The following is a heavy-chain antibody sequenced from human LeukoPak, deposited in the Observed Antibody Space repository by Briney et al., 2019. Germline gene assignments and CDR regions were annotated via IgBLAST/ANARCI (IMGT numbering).Heavy chain of an antibody. CDR1: GFTFSSYE. V-gene: IGHV3-48*03. J-gene: IGHJ3*02. D-gene: IGHD6-19*01. Sequence: GGSLRLSCAASGFTFSSYEMNWVRQAPGKGLEWVSYISSSGSTINYADSVKGRFTISRDNANNSLYLQMNSLRAEDTAVYYCARDTPKTVAGSLFRSDVFDNWGQGTMVTVSS. CDR2: ISSSGSTI. CDR3: ARDTPKTVAGSLFRSDVFDN.